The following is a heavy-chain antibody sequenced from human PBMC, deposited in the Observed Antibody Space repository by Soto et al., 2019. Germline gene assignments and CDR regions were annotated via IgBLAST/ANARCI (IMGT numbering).Heavy chain of an antibody. Sequence: PGESLKISCKGSGHSITSYWIGWVRQMPGKGLDWMGIIYPGDSDTRYSPSFQGQVTISADKSFSTAYLQWSSLKASDTAMYYCARTSAAGKYYYGMDVWGQGTTVTVSS. CDR1: GHSITSYW. CDR2: IYPGDSDT. J-gene: IGHJ6*02. V-gene: IGHV5-51*01. D-gene: IGHD6-13*01. CDR3: ARTSAAGKYYYGMDV.